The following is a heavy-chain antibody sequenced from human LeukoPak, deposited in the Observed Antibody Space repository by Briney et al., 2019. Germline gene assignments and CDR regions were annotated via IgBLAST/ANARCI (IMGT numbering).Heavy chain of an antibody. Sequence: QPGRSLRLSCAASGFTFSSYGMHWVRQAPGKGLEWVSYISRSSSTIYYADSVKGRFTISRDNAKNSLFLQMNSLRAEDTAVYYCASEWELDYWGQGTLVTVSS. V-gene: IGHV3-48*01. CDR3: ASEWELDY. CDR1: GFTFSSYG. CDR2: ISRSSSTI. D-gene: IGHD1-26*01. J-gene: IGHJ4*02.